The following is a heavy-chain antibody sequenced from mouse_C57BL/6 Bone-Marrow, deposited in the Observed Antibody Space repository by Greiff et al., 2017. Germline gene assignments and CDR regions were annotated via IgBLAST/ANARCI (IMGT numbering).Heavy chain of an antibody. CDR3: AQPYFDY. Sequence: QVQLKQPGAELVMPGASVKLSCKASGYTFTSYWMHWVKQRPGQGLEWIGEIDPSDSYTNYNQKFKGKSTLTVEKSSSTAYMQLSSLTSEDSAVYYCAQPYFDYWGQGTTLTVSS. D-gene: IGHD6-1*01. CDR1: GYTFTSYW. V-gene: IGHV1-69*01. J-gene: IGHJ2*01. CDR2: IDPSDSYT.